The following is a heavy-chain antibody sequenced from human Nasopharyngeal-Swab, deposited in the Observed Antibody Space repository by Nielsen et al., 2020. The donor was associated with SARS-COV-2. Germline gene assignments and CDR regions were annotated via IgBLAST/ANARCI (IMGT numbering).Heavy chain of an antibody. CDR1: GYTFTSYG. CDR3: ASSLGYCSSTSCPRGWFDP. Sequence: ASVKVSCKASGYTFTSYGISWVRQAPGQGLEWMGWISAYNGNTNYAQKLQGRVTTTTDTSTSTAYMELRSLRSDDTAVYYCASSLGYCSSTSCPRGWFDPWGQGTLVTVSS. J-gene: IGHJ5*02. V-gene: IGHV1-18*01. CDR2: ISAYNGNT. D-gene: IGHD2-2*01.